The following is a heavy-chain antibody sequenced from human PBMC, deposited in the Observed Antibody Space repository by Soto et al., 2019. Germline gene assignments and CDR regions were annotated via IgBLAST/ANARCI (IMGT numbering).Heavy chain of an antibody. D-gene: IGHD3-22*01. CDR1: GGSISGYY. CDR3: ARQSGSGYYTVAY. V-gene: IGHV4-59*01. CDR2: IYYSGST. J-gene: IGHJ4*02. Sequence: SETLSLTFTVSGGSISGYYWSWIRQPPGKGLEWIGYIYYSGSTNYNPSLKSRVTISIDTSKNQFSLKLSSVTAADTAVYYCARQSGSGYYTVAYWGQGTLVTVSS.